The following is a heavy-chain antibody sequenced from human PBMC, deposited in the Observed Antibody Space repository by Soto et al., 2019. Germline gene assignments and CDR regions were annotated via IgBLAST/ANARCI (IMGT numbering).Heavy chain of an antibody. CDR2: IYYSGST. V-gene: IGHV4-59*08. J-gene: IGHJ6*02. CDR1: GGSISSYY. D-gene: IGHD6-6*01. CDR3: ASIAARLRFYYYYGMDV. Sequence: SETLSLTCTVSGGSISSYYWSWIRQPPGKGLEWIGYIYYSGSTYYNPSLKSRVTISVDTSKNQFSLKLSSVTAADTAVYYCASIAARLRFYYYYGMDVWGQGTTVTVSS.